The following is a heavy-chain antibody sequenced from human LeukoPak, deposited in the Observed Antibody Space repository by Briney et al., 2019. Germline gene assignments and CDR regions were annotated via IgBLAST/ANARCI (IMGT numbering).Heavy chain of an antibody. CDR2: IRYDGSNK. CDR3: AGSYYFGSETYYNEDY. V-gene: IGHV3-30*02. J-gene: IGHJ4*02. CDR1: GFTFSSYG. D-gene: IGHD3-10*01. Sequence: GGSLRLSCAASGFTFSSYGMHWVRQAPGKGLEWVAFIRYDGSNKYYADSVKGRFTISRDNSKNTLYLQMNSLRAEDTAVYYCAGSYYFGSETYYNEDYWGQGTLVTVSS.